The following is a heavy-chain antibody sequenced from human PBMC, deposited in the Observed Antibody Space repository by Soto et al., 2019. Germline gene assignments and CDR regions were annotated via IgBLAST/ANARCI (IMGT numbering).Heavy chain of an antibody. CDR1: GFHFNNAW. D-gene: IGHD1-26*01. V-gene: IGHV3-15*07. CDR3: TTDSRTTLPEIRFDY. Sequence: GGSLSLSSAASGFHFNNAWINWVRQVPGKGLEWVGRVKSKADGGSGDYAAPVKGRFVVSRDDSKAIVYLQMNSLKIEDTGVYYCTTDSRTTLPEIRFDYWGHGTQVTVSS. J-gene: IGHJ4*01. CDR2: VKSKADGGSG.